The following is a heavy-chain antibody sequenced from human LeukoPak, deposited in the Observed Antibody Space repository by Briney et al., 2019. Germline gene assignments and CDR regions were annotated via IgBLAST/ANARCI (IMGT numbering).Heavy chain of an antibody. CDR2: ISGIGGST. CDR3: ARRAGAYSHPYDY. D-gene: IGHD4/OR15-4a*01. Sequence: GRSLRLSCAASGFTFSSYATSSVRQAPGKGLEWVSAISGIGGSTYYADSVKGRFTISRDNSKNTLYLQMNSLSAKDTAVYYCARRAGAYSHPYDYWGQGTLVTVSS. V-gene: IGHV3-23*01. J-gene: IGHJ4*02. CDR1: GFTFSSYA.